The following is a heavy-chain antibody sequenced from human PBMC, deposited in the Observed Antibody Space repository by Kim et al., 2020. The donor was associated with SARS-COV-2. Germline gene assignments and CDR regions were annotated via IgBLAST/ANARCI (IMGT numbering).Heavy chain of an antibody. V-gene: IGHV3-15*01. D-gene: IGHD2-8*01. Sequence: DCAAPVKGRFTISRDDSKNTLYLQMNSLKTEDTAVYYCTTGYCTSGRCSFWGQGTLVTVSS. J-gene: IGHJ4*02. CDR3: TTGYCTSGRCSF.